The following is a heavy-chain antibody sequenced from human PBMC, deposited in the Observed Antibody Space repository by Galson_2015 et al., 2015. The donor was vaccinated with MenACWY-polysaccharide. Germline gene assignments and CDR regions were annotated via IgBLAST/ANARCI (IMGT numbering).Heavy chain of an antibody. CDR2: ISSSGRTI. Sequence: SLRLSCAASGFTFSSYSMSWIRQAPGKGLEWVSYISSSGRTIYYADSVKGRFTLSRDNAKNSLYLQMNSLRAEDTAVYYCAREAVVGAFDIWGQGTMVTVSS. V-gene: IGHV3-11*01. CDR1: GFTFSSYS. D-gene: IGHD4-23*01. J-gene: IGHJ3*02. CDR3: AREAVVGAFDI.